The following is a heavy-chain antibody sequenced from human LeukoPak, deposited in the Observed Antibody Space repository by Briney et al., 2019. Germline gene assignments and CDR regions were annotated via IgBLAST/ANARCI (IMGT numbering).Heavy chain of an antibody. CDR2: IYYSGST. CDR3: ARVRGEPDYYYGMDV. Sequence: SETLSLTCTVSGGSISSYYWTWIRQPPGKGLERIGYIYYSGSTYYNPSLKSRVTISVDTSKNQFSLKLSSVTAADTAVYYCARVRGEPDYYYGMDVWGQGTTVTVSS. CDR1: GGSISSYY. J-gene: IGHJ6*02. D-gene: IGHD3-16*01. V-gene: IGHV4-59*12.